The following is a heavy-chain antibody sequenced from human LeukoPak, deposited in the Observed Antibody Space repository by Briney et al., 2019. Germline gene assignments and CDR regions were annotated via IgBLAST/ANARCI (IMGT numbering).Heavy chain of an antibody. CDR2: IYTSGST. D-gene: IGHD3-3*01. Sequence: SETLSLXCTVSGGSISSYYWSWIRQPAGKGLEWIGRIYTSGSTNYNPSLKSRVTMSVDTSKNQFSLKLSSVTAADTAVYYCAGYDFWSGYYLGYWGQGTLVTVSS. CDR1: GGSISSYY. V-gene: IGHV4-4*07. J-gene: IGHJ4*02. CDR3: AGYDFWSGYYLGY.